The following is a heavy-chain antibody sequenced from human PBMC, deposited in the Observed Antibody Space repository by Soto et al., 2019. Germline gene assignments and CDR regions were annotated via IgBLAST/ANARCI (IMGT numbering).Heavy chain of an antibody. V-gene: IGHV1-24*01. Sequence: GASVKVSCKVSGDTLPEFSMHWVRQAPGKGLEWMGGFDPEDGETIYAQKFLGRVTMTEDTSTDTAYMELSSLTSEDTAVYYCAKDRFRNASSGWFAPWGQGTLATVSS. CDR3: AKDRFRNASSGWFAP. CDR2: FDPEDGET. J-gene: IGHJ5*02. D-gene: IGHD1-1*01. CDR1: GDTLPEFS.